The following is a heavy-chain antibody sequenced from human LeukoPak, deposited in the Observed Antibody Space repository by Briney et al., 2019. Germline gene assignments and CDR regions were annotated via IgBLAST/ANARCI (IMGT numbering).Heavy chain of an antibody. J-gene: IGHJ3*02. CDR1: VFSFSSYW. CDR2: IKQDGSLK. D-gene: IGHD3-22*01. CDR3: ARDSNYYDGSAYYDVFDI. Sequence: GGSLRLSCAAYVFSFSSYWMTWFRQAPGKGLEGVANIKQDGSLKYYVDSVKGRFSISRDNAKNSLYLQMNSLSAEDTAVYYCARDSNYYDGSAYYDVFDIWGQGTMVTVSS. V-gene: IGHV3-7*01.